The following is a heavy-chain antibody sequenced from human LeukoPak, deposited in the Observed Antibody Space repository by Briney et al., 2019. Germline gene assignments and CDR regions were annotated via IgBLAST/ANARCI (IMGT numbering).Heavy chain of an antibody. CDR2: FDPEDGET. J-gene: IGHJ3*02. CDR1: GYTLTQLS. CDR3: ATSSSWYGSNYDAFDI. V-gene: IGHV1-24*01. Sequence: ASVKVSCKVSGYTLTQLSMHWVRQAPGKGLEWMGGFDPEDGETIYAQKFQGRVTMTEDTSTDTAYMELSSLRSEDTAVYYCATSSSWYGSNYDAFDIWGQGTMVTASS. D-gene: IGHD6-13*01.